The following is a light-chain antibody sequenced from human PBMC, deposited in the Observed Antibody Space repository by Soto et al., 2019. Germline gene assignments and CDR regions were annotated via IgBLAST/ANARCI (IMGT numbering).Light chain of an antibody. Sequence: EIVLTQSPDTLSLSPGERVTLSCRASQSLSSSYFGGYQQRHGQAPRLLIYNTSNRATGIPDRFTGSGSGTDFTLTISSLEPEDFAVYYCQQYSSAPAWTFGQGTKVEIK. CDR3: QQYSSAPAWT. J-gene: IGKJ1*01. CDR2: NTS. V-gene: IGKV3-20*01. CDR1: QSLSSSY.